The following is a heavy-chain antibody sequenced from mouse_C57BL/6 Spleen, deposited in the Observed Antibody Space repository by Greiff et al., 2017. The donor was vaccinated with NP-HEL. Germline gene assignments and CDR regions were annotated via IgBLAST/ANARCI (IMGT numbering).Heavy chain of an antibody. J-gene: IGHJ2*01. Sequence: QVHVKQSGAELVKPGASVKLSCKASGYTFTSYWMHWVKQRPGQGLEWIGMIHPNSGSTNYNEKFKSKATLTVDKSSSTAYMQLSSLTSEDSAVYYCARDDGPFDYWGQGTTLTVSS. D-gene: IGHD2-3*01. CDR1: GYTFTSYW. V-gene: IGHV1-64*01. CDR3: ARDDGPFDY. CDR2: IHPNSGST.